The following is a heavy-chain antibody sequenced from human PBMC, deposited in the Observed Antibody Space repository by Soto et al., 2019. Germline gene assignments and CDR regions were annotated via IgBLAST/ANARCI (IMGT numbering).Heavy chain of an antibody. CDR2: ISYDGSNK. Sequence: PGGSLRLSCAASGFTFSSYAMHGVRQSPGKGLEWVAVISYDGSNKYYADSVKGRFTISRDNSKNTLYLQMNSLRAEDTAVYYCAREVSLYYYGMDVWGQGTTVTVSS. CDR1: GFTFSSYA. CDR3: AREVSLYYYGMDV. V-gene: IGHV3-30-3*01. J-gene: IGHJ6*02. D-gene: IGHD3-16*02.